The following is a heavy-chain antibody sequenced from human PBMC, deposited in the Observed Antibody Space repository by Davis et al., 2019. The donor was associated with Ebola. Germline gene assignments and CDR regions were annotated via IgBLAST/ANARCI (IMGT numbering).Heavy chain of an antibody. CDR1: GFSLSNARMG. CDR3: ARIPEYDFWSGYYTYYYYGMDV. CDR2: IFSNDEK. J-gene: IGHJ6*02. V-gene: IGHV2-26*01. Sequence: SGPTLVKPTETLTLTCTVSGFSLSNARMGVSWIRQPPGKALEWLAHIFSNDEKSYSTSLKSRLTISKDTSKSQVVLTMTNMDPVDTATYYCARIPEYDFWSGYYTYYYYGMDVWGQGTTVTVSS. D-gene: IGHD3-3*01.